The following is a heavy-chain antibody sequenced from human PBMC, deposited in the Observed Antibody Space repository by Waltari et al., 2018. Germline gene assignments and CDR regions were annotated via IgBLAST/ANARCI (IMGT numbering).Heavy chain of an antibody. J-gene: IGHJ5*02. Sequence: QLQLQESGPGLVKPSETLSLTCTVSGGSIRSSSYYWGWIRQPPGKGLEWIGSIYYSGSTYYNPSLKSGVTISVDTSKNQFSRKLSSVTAADTAVYYCASSGGSYWGSWGQGTLVTVSS. D-gene: IGHD2-15*01. CDR2: IYYSGST. CDR3: ASSGGSYWGS. CDR1: GGSIRSSSYY. V-gene: IGHV4-39*07.